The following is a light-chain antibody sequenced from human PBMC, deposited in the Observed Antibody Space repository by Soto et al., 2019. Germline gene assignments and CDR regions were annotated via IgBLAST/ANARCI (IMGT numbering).Light chain of an antibody. Sequence: EIVLTESPCTLSLSPGERATLSCRASQSVSNNYLAWYQQKPGQAPRLLIYGASNRATGIPDRFSGSGSGTDFTLTISRLEPEDFAVYYCQQYGSSGTFGQGTTGDIK. V-gene: IGKV3-20*01. J-gene: IGKJ1*01. CDR2: GAS. CDR3: QQYGSSGT. CDR1: QSVSNNY.